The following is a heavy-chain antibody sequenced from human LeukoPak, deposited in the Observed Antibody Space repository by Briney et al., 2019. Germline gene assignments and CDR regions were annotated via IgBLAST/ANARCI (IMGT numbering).Heavy chain of an antibody. CDR2: ISSSSSYT. D-gene: IGHD3-10*01. CDR1: GFTFSDYY. Sequence: AESLTLSCAPSGFTFSDYYMSWIRQAAGKGLEWVSYISSSSSYTNYADSVKGRFTISRDNAKNSLYLQMNSLRAEDTAVYYCARCAGFGESCDYWGQGTLVTVSS. V-gene: IGHV3-11*03. CDR3: ARCAGFGESCDY. J-gene: IGHJ4*02.